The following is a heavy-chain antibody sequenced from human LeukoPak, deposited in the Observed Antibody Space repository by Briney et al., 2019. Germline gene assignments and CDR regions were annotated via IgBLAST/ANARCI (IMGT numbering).Heavy chain of an antibody. D-gene: IGHD3-10*01. J-gene: IGHJ3*02. V-gene: IGHV3-21*01. CDR3: ARAKFGESPNAFDI. Sequence: GSLRLSCAASGFTFSSYSMNWVRQAPGKGLEWVSSISSSSSYIYYADSVKGRFTISRDNAKNSLHLQMNSLRAEDTAVYYCARAKFGESPNAFDIWGQGTMVTVSS. CDR2: ISSSSSYI. CDR1: GFTFSSYS.